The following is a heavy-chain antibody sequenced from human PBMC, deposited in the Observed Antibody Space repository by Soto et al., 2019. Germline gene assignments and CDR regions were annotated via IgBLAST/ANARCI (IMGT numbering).Heavy chain of an antibody. V-gene: IGHV4-30-2*01. Sequence: SETLSLTCAVSGGSISSGGYSWGWIRQPPGKGLEWIGYIYHSGSTYYNPSLKSRVTISVDRSKNQFSLKLSSVTAADTAVYYCARVPTPWGQGTMVTVS. CDR1: GGSISSGGYS. J-gene: IGHJ3*01. CDR3: ARVPTP. CDR2: IYHSGST.